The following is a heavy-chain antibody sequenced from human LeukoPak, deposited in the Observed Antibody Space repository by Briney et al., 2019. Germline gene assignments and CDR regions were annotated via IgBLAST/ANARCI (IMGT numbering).Heavy chain of an antibody. CDR3: ARFPLYFNILTGYQATHYFDY. J-gene: IGHJ4*02. CDR2: ITAYNDNT. Sequence: ASVKVSCKASGYNFDIYGISWVRQAPGQGLEWMGWITAYNDNTNYVQNLQGRVTMTTDTSTSTAYMELRSLRSDDTDVYYCARFPLYFNILTGYQATHYFDYWGQGTLVTVSS. V-gene: IGHV1-18*01. CDR1: GYNFDIYG. D-gene: IGHD3-9*01.